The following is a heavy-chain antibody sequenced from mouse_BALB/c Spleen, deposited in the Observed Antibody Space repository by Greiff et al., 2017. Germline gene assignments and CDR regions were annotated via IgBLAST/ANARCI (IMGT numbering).Heavy chain of an antibody. CDR3: ARHFSYGLDY. CDR1: GFAFSSYD. Sequence: EVKLMESGGGLVKPGGSLKLSCAASGFAFSSYDMSWVRQTPGKRLEWVAYISSGGGSTYYPDTVKGRFTISRDNAKNTLYLQMSSLKSEDTAMYCCARHFSYGLDYWGQGTTLTVSS. J-gene: IGHJ2*01. CDR2: ISSGGGST. D-gene: IGHD1-2*01. V-gene: IGHV5-12-1*01.